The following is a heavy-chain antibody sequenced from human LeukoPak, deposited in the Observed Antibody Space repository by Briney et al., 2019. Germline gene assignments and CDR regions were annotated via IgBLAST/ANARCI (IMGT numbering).Heavy chain of an antibody. CDR3: ARDGYSGNDGL. V-gene: IGHV4-59*01. CDR2: IYSSGST. Sequence: TPSETLSLTCTVSGGSISSYYWNWIRQPPGKGLEWIGNIYSSGSTNYNPSLKGRVTISVDTSKNQFSLKLNSVTAADTAIYYCARDGYSGNDGLWGQGSLVTVSS. D-gene: IGHD5-12*01. CDR1: GGSISSYY. J-gene: IGHJ4*02.